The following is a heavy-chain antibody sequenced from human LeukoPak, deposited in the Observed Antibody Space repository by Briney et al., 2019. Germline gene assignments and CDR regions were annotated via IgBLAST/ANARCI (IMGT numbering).Heavy chain of an antibody. Sequence: SETLSLTCTVSGGSISSYYWSWIRQPPGKGLEWIGYIYYSGSTNYNPSLKSRVTISVDTSKNQFSLKLSSVTAAETAVYYCARLAPRGRRARSFDIWGQGTLVTVSS. CDR2: IYYSGST. D-gene: IGHD2-15*01. V-gene: IGHV4-59*01. CDR1: GGSISSYY. J-gene: IGHJ3*02. CDR3: ARLAPRGRRARSFDI.